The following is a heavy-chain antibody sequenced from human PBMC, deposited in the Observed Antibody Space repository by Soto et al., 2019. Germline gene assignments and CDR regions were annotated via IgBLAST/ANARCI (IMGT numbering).Heavy chain of an antibody. CDR3: ARGPRGCLGYEN. CDR2: INSGASNT. Sequence: GGSLRLSCAASGFTFSSSWMHLVRQAPGKGLVWVSRINSGASNTNYADSVKGRFTISRDNAKNTLYLQMDSLTAEDTAVYYCARGPRGCLGYENWGEGTLVTVSS. D-gene: IGHD3-16*01. CDR1: GFTFSSSW. J-gene: IGHJ4*02. V-gene: IGHV3-74*01.